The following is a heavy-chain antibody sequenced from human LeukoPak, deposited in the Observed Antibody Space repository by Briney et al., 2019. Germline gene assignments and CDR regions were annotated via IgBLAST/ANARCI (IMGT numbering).Heavy chain of an antibody. Sequence: PGGSLRLSCAASGFTFSSYGMYWVRQAPGKGLEYVTVISNDGSNRFYSDSVKDQFTISRDNSKNTLYLQMNSLTAEDTAVYYCVRNRGRGTVTTYELFDYWGQGTLVTVSS. D-gene: IGHD4-17*01. V-gene: IGHV3-30*03. CDR1: GFTFSSYG. J-gene: IGHJ4*02. CDR2: ISNDGSNR. CDR3: VRNRGRGTVTTYELFDY.